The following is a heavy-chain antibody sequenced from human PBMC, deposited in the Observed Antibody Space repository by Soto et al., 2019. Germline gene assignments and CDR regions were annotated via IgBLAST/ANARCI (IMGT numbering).Heavy chain of an antibody. Sequence: PSETLSLTCAVSGYSISSGYYWGWIRQPPGKGLEWIGSIYHSGSTYYNPSLKSRVTVSVDTSKNQFSLKLSSVTAADTAVYYCARVRYYYDSSGLNYFDYWGQGTLVTVPQ. CDR3: ARVRYYYDSSGLNYFDY. CDR1: GYSISSGYY. CDR2: IYHSGST. V-gene: IGHV4-38-2*01. D-gene: IGHD3-22*01. J-gene: IGHJ4*02.